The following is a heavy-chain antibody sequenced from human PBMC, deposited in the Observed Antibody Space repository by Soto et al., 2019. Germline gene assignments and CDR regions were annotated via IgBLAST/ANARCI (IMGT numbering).Heavy chain of an antibody. CDR1: GGSISSSSYY. CDR2: IYYSGST. CDR3: ARLEGLATISYYFDF. V-gene: IGHV4-31*03. J-gene: IGHJ4*02. Sequence: PSETLSLTCTVSGGSISSSSYYWSWIRQHPGKGLEWIGYIYYSGSTYYNPSLKSRVTISVDTSKNQFSLKLNSVTAADSAVYFCARLEGLATISYYFDFWGPGALVTVSS. D-gene: IGHD3-9*01.